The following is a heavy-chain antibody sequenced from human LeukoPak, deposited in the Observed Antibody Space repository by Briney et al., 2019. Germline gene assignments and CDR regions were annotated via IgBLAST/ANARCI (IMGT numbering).Heavy chain of an antibody. J-gene: IGHJ4*02. V-gene: IGHV3-48*03. CDR3: ARDGYCSGGSCYSYGYFDY. D-gene: IGHD2-15*01. CDR1: RFTFSSYE. CDR2: ISSSGSTI. Sequence: PGGSLRLSCAASRFTFSSYEMNWVRQAPGKGLEWVSYISSSGSTIYYADSVKGRFTISRDNAKNSLYLQMNSLRAEDTAVYYCARDGYCSGGSCYSYGYFDYWGQGTLVTVSS.